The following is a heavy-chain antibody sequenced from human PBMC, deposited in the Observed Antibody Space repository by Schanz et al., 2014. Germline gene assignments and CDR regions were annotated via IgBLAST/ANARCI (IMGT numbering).Heavy chain of an antibody. CDR2: INSVGSNT. CDR1: GFSFTTYA. D-gene: IGHD6-13*01. J-gene: IGHJ4*02. V-gene: IGHV3-23*01. CDR3: ARGLIAAAGGAFDY. Sequence: EVQLLESGGGLVQPGGSLRLSCASSGFSFTTYAMSWVRQDPGKGLVWVARINSVGSNTDYADSVKSRFTISRDNAKNSLFLQMNSLRAGDAAVYYCARGLIAAAGGAFDYWGQGTLVAVSA.